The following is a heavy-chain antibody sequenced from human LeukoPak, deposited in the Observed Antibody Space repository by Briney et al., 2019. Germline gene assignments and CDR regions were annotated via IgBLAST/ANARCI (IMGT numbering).Heavy chain of an antibody. Sequence: SETLSLTCTVSGASIRSYYWSWIRQTPGKGLEWIGYIYYSGTTNYNPSLKSRVTISVDTSKNQFSLKLNSVTAADTAVYYCARGVYIAAAQYGYWGQGTLVTVSS. V-gene: IGHV4-59*01. D-gene: IGHD6-13*01. J-gene: IGHJ4*02. CDR2: IYYSGTT. CDR1: GASIRSYY. CDR3: ARGVYIAAAQYGY.